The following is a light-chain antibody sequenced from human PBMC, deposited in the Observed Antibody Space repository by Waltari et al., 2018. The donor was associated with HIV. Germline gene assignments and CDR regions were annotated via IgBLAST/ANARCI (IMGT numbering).Light chain of an antibody. CDR3: SSYINADTLL. CDR1: SSDIGFYNL. CDR2: VVD. Sequence: QSALPQPASVSGPPGQSITPSCTGSSSDIGFYNLVSCYRQHPGKAPQLVFYVVDTRPSGVPDRFSGSKSGNTASLTSSTRQAEDEAEYYCSSYINADTLLFGGGTKLTVL. J-gene: IGLJ3*02. V-gene: IGLV2-14*01.